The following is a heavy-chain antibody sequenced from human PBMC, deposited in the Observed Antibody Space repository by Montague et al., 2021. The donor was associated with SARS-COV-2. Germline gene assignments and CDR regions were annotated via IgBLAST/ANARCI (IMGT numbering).Heavy chain of an antibody. CDR2: IDWDDDK. CDR3: ARIPAVTTGLNYYSYDGMDV. V-gene: IGHV2-70*01. Sequence: PALVKPTQTLTLTCTFSGFSLSTSGMCVSWIRQPPGKALEWLALIDWDDDKYYSTSLKTRLTISKDTSKNQVVLTMTNMDPVDTATYYCARIPAVTTGLNYYSYDGMDVWGQGTTVTVSS. CDR1: GFSLSTSGMC. J-gene: IGHJ6*02. D-gene: IGHD4-17*01.